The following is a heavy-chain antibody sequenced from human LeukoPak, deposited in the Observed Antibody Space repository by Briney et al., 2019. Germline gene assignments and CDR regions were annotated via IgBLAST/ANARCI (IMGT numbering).Heavy chain of an antibody. D-gene: IGHD4-17*01. CDR3: AKAVTPSPYYFDY. J-gene: IGHJ4*02. Sequence: GGSLRLSCAASGFTFSSYTMSWVRQAPGKGLEWVSAISGSGGSTYYADSVKGRFTISRDNSKNTLYLQMNSLRAEDTAVYYCAKAVTPSPYYFDYWGQGTLVTVSS. CDR1: GFTFSSYT. CDR2: ISGSGGST. V-gene: IGHV3-23*01.